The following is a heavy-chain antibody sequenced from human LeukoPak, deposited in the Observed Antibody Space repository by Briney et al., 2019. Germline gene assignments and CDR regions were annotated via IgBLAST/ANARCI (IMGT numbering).Heavy chain of an antibody. CDR2: IRGRGERI. D-gene: IGHD3-22*01. CDR3: AKDGDYYDSSALVALDT. V-gene: IGHV3-23*01. J-gene: IGHJ3*02. Sequence: PGGALRLSCVGSGFTFSRYDMNWVRQTPGKGLEWVSSIRGRGERIHYADSVKGRFTIARDNSKNTLYLQMRSLRPEDTAVYYCAKDGDYYDSSALVALDTWGQGTMVTVSS. CDR1: GFTFSRYD.